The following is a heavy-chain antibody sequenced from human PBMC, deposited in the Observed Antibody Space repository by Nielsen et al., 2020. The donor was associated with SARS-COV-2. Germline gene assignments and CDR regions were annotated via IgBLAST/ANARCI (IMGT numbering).Heavy chain of an antibody. V-gene: IGHV4-59*01. J-gene: IGHJ6*02. CDR1: GGSISSYY. CDR2: IYYSGST. CDR3: ARGQNVVVPAAILDV. Sequence: SETLSLTCTVSGGSISSYYWSWIRQPPGKGLEWIGYIYYSGSTNYNPSLKSRVTISVDTSKNQFSLKLSSVTAADTAVYYCARGQNVVVPAAILDVWGQGTTVTASS. D-gene: IGHD2-2*01.